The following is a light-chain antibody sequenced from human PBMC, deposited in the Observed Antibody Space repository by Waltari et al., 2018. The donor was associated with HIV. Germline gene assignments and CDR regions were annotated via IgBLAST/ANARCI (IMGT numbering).Light chain of an antibody. CDR1: SKDVGAYKY. CDR2: VLN. CDR3: CSSAGRDIFV. J-gene: IGLJ1*01. V-gene: IGLV2-11*01. Sequence: QSALTQSRSVSGSPGQSITIPCTGTSKDVGAYKYVSWYQQHQGRAPKLLIYVLNRRPSGVPDRFSGSKSGNTASLSISGLQAEDEADYYCCSSAGRDIFVFGTGTKVTVL.